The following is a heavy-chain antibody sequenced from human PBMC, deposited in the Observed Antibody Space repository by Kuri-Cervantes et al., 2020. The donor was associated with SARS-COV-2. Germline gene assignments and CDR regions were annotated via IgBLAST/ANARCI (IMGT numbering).Heavy chain of an antibody. CDR3: ARSMVRGVARFDY. V-gene: IGHV3-48*04. D-gene: IGHD3-10*01. Sequence: GGSLRLSCAASGFTFSSYAMSWVRQAPGKGLEWVSYISSSGSTIYYADSVKGRFTISRDNAKNSLYLQMNSLRAEDMAVYYCARSMVRGVARFDYWGQGTLVTVSS. CDR1: GFTFSSYA. CDR2: ISSSGSTI. J-gene: IGHJ4*02.